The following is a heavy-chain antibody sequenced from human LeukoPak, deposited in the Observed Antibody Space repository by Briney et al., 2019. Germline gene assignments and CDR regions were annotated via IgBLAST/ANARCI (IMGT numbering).Heavy chain of an antibody. CDR3: ARKYPDHWFDP. V-gene: IGHV4-39*01. Sequence: SETLSLTCTVSGGSISSSSYYWGWIRQPPGKGLEWIGSIYFSGSAYYNPSLKSRVTISVDTSKNQFSLKLSSVTAADTAVYYCARKYPDHWFDPWGQGTLVTVSS. CDR2: IYFSGSA. J-gene: IGHJ5*02. CDR1: GGSISSSSYY. D-gene: IGHD6-6*01.